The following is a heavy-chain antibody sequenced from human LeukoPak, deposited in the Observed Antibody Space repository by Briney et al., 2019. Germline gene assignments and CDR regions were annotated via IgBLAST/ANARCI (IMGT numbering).Heavy chain of an antibody. CDR1: GGSIISYY. V-gene: IGHV4-59*01. Sequence: PSETLSLTCTVSGGSIISYYWSWSRQPPGEGLERIGYIYYSGSTKYNTSLKSRVAISVDTTNTKFSLKLSSVTAAPRALSFCAGGRVSSSTWYSTYYYFFYMDFWGKGTTLTVSS. CDR2: IYYSGST. CDR3: AGGRVSSSTWYSTYYYFFYMDF. D-gene: IGHD4-11*01. J-gene: IGHJ6*03.